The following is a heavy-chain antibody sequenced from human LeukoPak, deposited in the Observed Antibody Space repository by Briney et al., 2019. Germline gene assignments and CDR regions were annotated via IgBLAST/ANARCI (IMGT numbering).Heavy chain of an antibody. V-gene: IGHV4-4*07. J-gene: IGHJ4*02. CDR1: GGSINSFY. CDR3: ARDVVAAVGSFDY. CDR2: IYTSGST. Sequence: SETLSLTCTVSGGSINSFYWSWIRQPAGKGLEWIGRIYTSGSTNYSPSLKSRVTMSVDTSKNQFSLKLSSVTAADTAVYYCARDVVAAVGSFDYWGQGTQVTVSS. D-gene: IGHD2-2*01.